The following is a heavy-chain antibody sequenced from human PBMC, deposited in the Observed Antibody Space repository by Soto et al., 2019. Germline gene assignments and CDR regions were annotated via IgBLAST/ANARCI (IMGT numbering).Heavy chain of an antibody. Sequence: QVQLEQSGAEVKKPGASVKVSCKASGYSVTSYYMHWVRQAPGQALEWMGIINPNSGSTTYAQKFQGRVTMTRGTSTSTVYMELTSLSTGDTAVYYCARASIAYCSSPTCYLYYYVMDVWGQGTTVTVSS. CDR2: INPNSGST. CDR3: ARASIAYCSSPTCYLYYYVMDV. V-gene: IGHV1-46*01. J-gene: IGHJ6*02. CDR1: GYSVTSYY. D-gene: IGHD2-2*01.